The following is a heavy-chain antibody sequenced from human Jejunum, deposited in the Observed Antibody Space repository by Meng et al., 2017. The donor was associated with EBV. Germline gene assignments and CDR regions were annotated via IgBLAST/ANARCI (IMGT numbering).Heavy chain of an antibody. CDR2: ISVKNGEA. J-gene: IGHJ2*01. Sequence: QVQQVQSGADAKKPGASMKVSCKASGYIFTNYDSSWVRQAPGQGLEWMGWISVKNGEAKYPQNFQGRVTMTTDTTTSTAYMELRSLTSDDTAVYYCARYVPNGSFWYFDFWGRGTLVTVSS. CDR1: GYIFTNYD. D-gene: IGHD6-13*01. V-gene: IGHV1-18*01. CDR3: ARYVPNGSFWYFDF.